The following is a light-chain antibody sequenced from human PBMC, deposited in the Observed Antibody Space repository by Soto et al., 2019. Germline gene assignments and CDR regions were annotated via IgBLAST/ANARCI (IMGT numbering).Light chain of an antibody. V-gene: IGLV2-23*02. Sequence: QSALTQPASVSGSPGQSVTISCPGSDIGNYNLVSWYQHLPGRAPKLLIFEVTMRPSGISDRFSGSKSASTASLTISGLQAEDEGDYYCASYAGSRNYVLGSGTKVT. CDR1: SDIGNYNL. J-gene: IGLJ1*01. CDR2: EVT. CDR3: ASYAGSRNYV.